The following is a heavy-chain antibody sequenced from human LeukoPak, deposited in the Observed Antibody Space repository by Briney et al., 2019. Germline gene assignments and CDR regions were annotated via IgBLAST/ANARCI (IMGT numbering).Heavy chain of an antibody. V-gene: IGHV3-9*01. Sequence: GGSLTLSCAASGCTFDDYAMRWVRQAPGKGLEWVSGISWSSGTIGYADPVKGLFTISRDTAKHSLYLQMNSLGAEYAALYCCAKDRWPVARVQGVIITAAFDIWGQGTMVTVSS. D-gene: IGHD3-10*01. CDR1: GCTFDDYA. J-gene: IGHJ3*02. CDR2: ISWSSGTI. CDR3: AKDRWPVARVQGVIITAAFDI.